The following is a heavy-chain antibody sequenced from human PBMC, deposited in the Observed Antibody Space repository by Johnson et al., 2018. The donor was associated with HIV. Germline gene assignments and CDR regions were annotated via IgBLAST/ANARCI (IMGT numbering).Heavy chain of an antibody. V-gene: IGHV3-25*05. CDR1: QFIFSNYY. J-gene: IGHJ3*02. D-gene: IGHD5-24*01. CDR3: AKDQGIEMAGYDGFDI. CDR2: VNPSGDST. Sequence: VQLVESGGGLAKPAWSPRLSCAASQFIFSNYYMNYVRQAPGNGLELVGQVNPSGDSTYLIDSVKGRFTISRDNSKNTLYLQMNSLRAEDTAVYYCAKDQGIEMAGYDGFDIWGQGTMVTVSS.